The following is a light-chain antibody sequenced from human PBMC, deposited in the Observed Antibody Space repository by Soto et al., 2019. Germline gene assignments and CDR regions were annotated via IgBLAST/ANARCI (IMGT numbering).Light chain of an antibody. V-gene: IGKV1-5*03. J-gene: IGKJ4*01. CDR3: PQSYSTPLT. CDR1: QTISSW. Sequence: DIPMTQSPSTLSGSEGDRDTIHCRASQTISSWLAWYQQKPGKAPKLLIYKASTLKSGVPSRFSGSGSGTDFTLTISSLQPEDFATYYCPQSYSTPLTFGGGTKVDIK. CDR2: KAS.